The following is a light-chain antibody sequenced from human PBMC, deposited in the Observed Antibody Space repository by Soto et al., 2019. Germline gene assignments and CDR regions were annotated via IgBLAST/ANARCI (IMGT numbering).Light chain of an antibody. Sequence: IVLTHSPSTLSVSPLERATLSCRASQSVSSNLAWHQQRPGQAPRLLIYDASTRATGVPARFSGGGSGTEFTLTISSLEPEDFAVYYCQQRSNWVTFGQGTRLEIK. CDR2: DAS. V-gene: IGKV3-11*01. CDR3: QQRSNWVT. CDR1: QSVSSN. J-gene: IGKJ5*01.